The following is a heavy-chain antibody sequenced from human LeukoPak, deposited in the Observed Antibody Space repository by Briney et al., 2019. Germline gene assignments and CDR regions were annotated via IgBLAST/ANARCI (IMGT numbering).Heavy chain of an antibody. J-gene: IGHJ3*02. Sequence: SETLSLTCTVSDGSISSSSYYWSWIRQPAGKGLEWIGRIYVSGSTSYNPSLKSRVTMSVDASKNQFSLKLSSVTAADTAVYYCARGGIAVVGTGPFYAFDIWGQGTMVTVSS. D-gene: IGHD6-19*01. CDR3: ARGGIAVVGTGPFYAFDI. V-gene: IGHV4-61*02. CDR1: DGSISSSSYY. CDR2: IYVSGST.